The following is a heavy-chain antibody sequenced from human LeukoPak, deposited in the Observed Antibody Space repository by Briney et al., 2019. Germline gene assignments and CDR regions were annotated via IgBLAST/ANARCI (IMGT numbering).Heavy chain of an antibody. CDR3: ASIAAAGTGYYYMDV. D-gene: IGHD6-13*01. CDR2: ISAYNGNT. Sequence: GASVKVSCKASGYTFTSYGISWVRQAPGQGLEWMGWISAYNGNTNYAQKLQGRVTMTTDTSTSTAYMELRSLRSDDTAVYYCASIAAAGTGYYYMDVWGKGTTVTVSS. J-gene: IGHJ6*03. CDR1: GYTFTSYG. V-gene: IGHV1-18*01.